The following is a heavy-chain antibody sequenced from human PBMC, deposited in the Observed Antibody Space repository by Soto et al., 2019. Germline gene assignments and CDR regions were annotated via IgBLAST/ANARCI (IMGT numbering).Heavy chain of an antibody. CDR1: GYSFTDFW. CDR3: AAQSVRSIAARPNF. D-gene: IGHD6-6*01. CDR2: IYPGDSDT. Sequence: XESLKISCKGSGYSFTDFWIGWVRQMPGKGLEWMGIIYPGDSDTRYTPSFEGQVTFSADKSISTAYVQWSSLKASDTAVYYCAAQSVRSIAARPNFWGQGTLVTVSS. V-gene: IGHV5-51*01. J-gene: IGHJ4*02.